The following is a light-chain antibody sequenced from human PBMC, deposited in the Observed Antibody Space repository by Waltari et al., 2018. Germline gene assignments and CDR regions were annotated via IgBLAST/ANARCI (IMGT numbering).Light chain of an antibody. V-gene: IGLV3-1*01. J-gene: IGLJ2*01. CDR3: QAWDSNAAV. CDR2: QDN. Sequence: SYELTQPPSVSVSPGQTASITCSGDKLGDKYACWYQQKPGQSPILVIYQDNKRPSGIPDGFSGSNSGSTATLTISGTQTMDEADYYCQAWDSNAAVFGGGTKLTVL. CDR1: KLGDKY.